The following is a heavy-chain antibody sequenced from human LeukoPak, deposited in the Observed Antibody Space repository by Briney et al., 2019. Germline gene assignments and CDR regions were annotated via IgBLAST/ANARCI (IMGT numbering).Heavy chain of an antibody. CDR1: GFTFSSYG. CDR3: AKEFGMEVTPAFDY. V-gene: IGHV3-33*06. D-gene: IGHD3-16*01. J-gene: IGHJ4*02. Sequence: GRSLRLSCAASGFTFSSYGMRWVRQAPGKGLEWVAVIWYDGSNKYYADSVKGRFTISRDNSKNTLYLQMNSLRAEDTAVYYCAKEFGMEVTPAFDYWGQGTLVTVSS. CDR2: IWYDGSNK.